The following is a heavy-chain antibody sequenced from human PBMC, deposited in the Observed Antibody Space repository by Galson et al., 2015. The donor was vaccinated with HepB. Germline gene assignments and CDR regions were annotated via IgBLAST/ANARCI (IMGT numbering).Heavy chain of an antibody. CDR3: ARDNCSGGRCYWYFDL. Sequence: CAISGDSVSSNSAAWNWIRQSPSRGLEWLGRTYYRSKWYNDYAVSVKSRMTINPDTSKNQFSLQLNSVTPEDTAVYCCARDNCSGGRCYWYFDLWGRGTLVTVSS. CDR2: TYYRSKWYN. CDR1: GDSVSSNSAA. D-gene: IGHD2-15*01. J-gene: IGHJ2*01. V-gene: IGHV6-1*01.